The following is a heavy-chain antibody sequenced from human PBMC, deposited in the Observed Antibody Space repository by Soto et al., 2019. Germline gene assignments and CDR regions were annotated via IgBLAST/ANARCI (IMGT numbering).Heavy chain of an antibody. D-gene: IGHD3-3*01. CDR2: ISSSSSYI. CDR3: ASQTTPSEIYYCARDRYDFWSGSEHYGMDV. CDR1: EFSLDDDA. Sequence: GGSLRLSCAGSEFSLDDDAMDWVRQAQGKGLEWVSSISSSSSYIYYADSVKGRFTISRDNAKNSLYLQMNSLRADDTAVYYCASQTTPSEIYYCARDRYDFWSGSEHYGMDVWGQGTTVTVPS. J-gene: IGHJ6*02. V-gene: IGHV3-21*04.